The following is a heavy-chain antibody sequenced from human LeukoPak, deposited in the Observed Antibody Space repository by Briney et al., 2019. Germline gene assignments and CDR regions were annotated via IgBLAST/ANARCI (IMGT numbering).Heavy chain of an antibody. J-gene: IGHJ4*02. V-gene: IGHV1-18*01. D-gene: IGHD2-2*01. CDR2: ISAYNGNT. Sequence: GASVKVSCKASGYTFTSYGMSWVRQAPGQGLEWMGWISAYNGNTNYAQKLQGRVTMTTDTSTSTAYMELRSLRSDDTAVYYCARQELGYCSSTSCSYYFDHWGQGTLVTVSS. CDR3: ARQELGYCSSTSCSYYFDH. CDR1: GYTFTSYG.